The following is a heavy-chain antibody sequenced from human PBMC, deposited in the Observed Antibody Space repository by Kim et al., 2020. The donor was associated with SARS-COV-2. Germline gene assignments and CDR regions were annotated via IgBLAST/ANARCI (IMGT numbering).Heavy chain of an antibody. CDR1: GFTFSIYS. D-gene: IGHD2-2*02. Sequence: GGSLRLSCAASGFTFSIYSIDWVRRAPGKGLEWIIYISSTSRNIYYADSVKGRFTVSRDNAENSVYLQMDSLTDEDTAIYYCARVEPSGYTVGYWGQGTPSPSPQ. CDR2: ISSTSRNI. J-gene: IGHJ4*02. CDR3: ARVEPSGYTVGY. V-gene: IGHV3-48*02.